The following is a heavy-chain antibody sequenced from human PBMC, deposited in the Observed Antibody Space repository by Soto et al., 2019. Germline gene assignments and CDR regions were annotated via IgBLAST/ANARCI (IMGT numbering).Heavy chain of an antibody. J-gene: IGHJ4*02. V-gene: IGHV4-4*02. CDR2: IYHSGST. CDR1: SGSISSSNW. Sequence: QVQLQESGPGLVKPSGTLSLTCAVSSGSISSSNWWSWVRQPPGKGLEWIGEIYHSGSTNYNPSLKSRVTLSVDKSKIQFALKMISVTAAHTAVYYCASVPFYGSVSNTGGLDYWGQGTLVTVSS. CDR3: ASVPFYGSVSNTGGLDY. D-gene: IGHD3-10*01.